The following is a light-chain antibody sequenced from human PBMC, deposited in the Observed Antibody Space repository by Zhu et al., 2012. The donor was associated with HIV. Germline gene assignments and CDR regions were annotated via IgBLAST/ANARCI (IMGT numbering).Light chain of an antibody. J-gene: IGKJ1*01. CDR3: QQYGSSPRT. Sequence: IVLTQSPATLSLSPGERATLSCRTSQSVNSFLAWYQQKPGQAPRLLIYDTSKRAAGVPARFSGSGSGTDFTLTISSLEPEDFAVYYCQQYGSSPRTFGQGTKVEIK. CDR2: DTS. CDR1: QSVNSF. V-gene: IGKV3-11*01.